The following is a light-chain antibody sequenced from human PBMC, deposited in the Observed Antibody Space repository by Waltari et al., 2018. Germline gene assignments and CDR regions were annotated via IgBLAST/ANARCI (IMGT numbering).Light chain of an antibody. CDR1: NIESKS. Sequence: SYVLTQPPSVSVAPGETARITGGGNNIESKSVHWDRQRPGQAPVVVISYDNDRAAGIPERFSGSNSGNTATLTISRVEAGDEADYYCQVWDANTDPGVFGTGTEVTVL. CDR3: QVWDANTDPGV. V-gene: IGLV3-21*01. CDR2: YDN. J-gene: IGLJ1*01.